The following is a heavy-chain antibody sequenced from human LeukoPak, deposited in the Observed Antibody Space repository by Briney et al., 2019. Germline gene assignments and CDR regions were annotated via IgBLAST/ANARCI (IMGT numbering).Heavy chain of an antibody. Sequence: SETLSLTCTVSGGSISSGDYYWSWIRQPPGKGLEWIGYIYYSGSTYYNPSLKSRVTISVDTSKNQFFLKLSSVTATDTAVYYCARRVHSSSWSSYFDYWGQETLVTVSS. CDR2: IYYSGST. V-gene: IGHV4-30-4*02. CDR1: GGSISSGDYY. D-gene: IGHD6-13*01. CDR3: ARRVHSSSWSSYFDY. J-gene: IGHJ4*02.